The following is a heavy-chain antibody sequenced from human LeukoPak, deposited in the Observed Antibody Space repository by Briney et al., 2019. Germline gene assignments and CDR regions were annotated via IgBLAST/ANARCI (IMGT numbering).Heavy chain of an antibody. CDR3: ASPTTVTTSAYRAFDI. J-gene: IGHJ3*02. V-gene: IGHV4-34*01. CDR1: GGSFSDYY. Sequence: SETLSLTCAVYGGSFSDYYWSWIRQPPGKGLEWIGEINHSGSTNYSPSLRSRVTIPVDTSKNQFSLNLRSVTAADTAVYYCASPTTVTTSAYRAFDIRGQGTMVTVSA. D-gene: IGHD4-17*01. CDR2: INHSGST.